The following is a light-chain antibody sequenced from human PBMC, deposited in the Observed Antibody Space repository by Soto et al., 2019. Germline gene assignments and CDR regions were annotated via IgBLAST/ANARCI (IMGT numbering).Light chain of an antibody. CDR2: WAS. V-gene: IGKV4-1*01. Sequence: DIVMTQSPDSLAVSLGERATINCKSSQSVLYSSNNKNNLAWYQQKPGQPPKLLIYWASTRESGVPDRFSGSGSGTDFTLTIISLQAEDVAVYYCQQYYSTPWTFGQGTKVDIK. CDR1: QSVLYSSNNKNN. J-gene: IGKJ1*01. CDR3: QQYYSTPWT.